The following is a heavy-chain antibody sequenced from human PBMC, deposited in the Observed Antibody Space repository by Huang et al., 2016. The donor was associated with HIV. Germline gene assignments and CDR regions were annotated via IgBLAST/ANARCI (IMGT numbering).Heavy chain of an antibody. CDR1: GGTFKKDA. CDR2: RSPRYGSA. D-gene: IGHD3-3*02. CDR3: AKVAAGQPFHFYYYMDA. J-gene: IGHJ6*03. V-gene: IGHV1-69*13. Sequence: QVNLVQSGAEVRKPGSSVKVSCKASGGTFKKDAISWVRQAPGQGLEWMGARSPRYGSAEYAEKFQDRVTLTADGSTNTAYLELDRLTSEDTAVYYCAKVAAGQPFHFYYYMDAWGDGTTVIVSS.